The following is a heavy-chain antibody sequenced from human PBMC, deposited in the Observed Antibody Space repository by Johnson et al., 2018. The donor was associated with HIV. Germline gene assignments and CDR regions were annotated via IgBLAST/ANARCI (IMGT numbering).Heavy chain of an antibody. D-gene: IGHD3-22*01. V-gene: IGHV3-30*18. CDR2: ISYDGSNK. J-gene: IGHJ3*02. CDR1: GFTFSSYG. CDR3: AKDAYDSSGYYYLSSAAFDI. Sequence: VQLVESGGGVVQPGRSLRLSCAASGFTFSSYGMHWVRQAPGKGLEWVAVISYDGSNKYYADSVKGRFTISRDNSKNTLYLQMNSLRAEDTAVYYCAKDAYDSSGYYYLSSAAFDIWGQGTMVTVSS.